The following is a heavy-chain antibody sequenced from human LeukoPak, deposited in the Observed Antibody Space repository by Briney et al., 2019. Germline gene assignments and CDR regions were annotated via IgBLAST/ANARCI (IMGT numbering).Heavy chain of an antibody. CDR3: ARDRRAAAAGLFDY. CDR2: ISSSSSYI. D-gene: IGHD6-13*01. Sequence: GGSLRLSCAASGFIFSTYGMNWVRQAPGKGLEWVSSISSSSSYIYYADSVKGRFTISKDNAKNSLYLQMNSLRAEDTAVYYYARDRRAAAAGLFDYWGQGTLVTVSS. J-gene: IGHJ4*02. V-gene: IGHV3-21*01. CDR1: GFIFSTYG.